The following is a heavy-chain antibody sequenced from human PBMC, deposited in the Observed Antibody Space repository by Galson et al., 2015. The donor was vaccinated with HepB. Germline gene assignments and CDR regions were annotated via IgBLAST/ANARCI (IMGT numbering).Heavy chain of an antibody. CDR3: ARGPHGYRYYNGFDP. Sequence: SLRLSCAASGFTLSIYAMHWVRQAPGKGLEWVAVISYDGSNKYYADSVKGRFTISRDNSKNTLYLQMNSRRAEDTAVYDCARGPHGYRYYNGFDPWGQGTLVTVSS. D-gene: IGHD5-24*01. V-gene: IGHV3-30*04. CDR1: GFTLSIYA. J-gene: IGHJ5*02. CDR2: ISYDGSNK.